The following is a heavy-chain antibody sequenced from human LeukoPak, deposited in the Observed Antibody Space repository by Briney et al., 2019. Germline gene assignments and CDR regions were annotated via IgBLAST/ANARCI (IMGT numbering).Heavy chain of an antibody. Sequence: ASVKVSCKAFGYTFTGYYMHWVRQAPGQGLEWMGWINPNSGGTNYAQKFQGWVTMTRDTSISTAYMELSRLRSDDTAVYYCARAVYGNWFDPWGQGTLVTVSS. D-gene: IGHD5/OR15-5a*01. CDR2: INPNSGGT. V-gene: IGHV1-2*04. CDR1: GYTFTGYY. CDR3: ARAVYGNWFDP. J-gene: IGHJ5*02.